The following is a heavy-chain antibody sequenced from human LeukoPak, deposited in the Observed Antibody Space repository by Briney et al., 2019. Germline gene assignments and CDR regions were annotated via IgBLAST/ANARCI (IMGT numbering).Heavy chain of an antibody. D-gene: IGHD1-26*01. V-gene: IGHV4-59*08. CDR1: GGSISSYY. CDR2: IYYSGST. J-gene: IGHJ4*02. Sequence: SETLSLTCTVSGGSISSYYWSWIRQPPGKGLEWIGYIYYSGSTNYNPSLKSRVTISVDTSKNQFSLKLSSVTAADTAVYYCARGSGSYSGVGYWGQGTLVTVSS. CDR3: ARGSGSYSGVGY.